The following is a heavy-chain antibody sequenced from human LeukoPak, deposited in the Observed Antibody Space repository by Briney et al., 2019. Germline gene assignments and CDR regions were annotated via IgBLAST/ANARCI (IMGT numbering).Heavy chain of an antibody. Sequence: PGGSLRLSCAASGFTVSSNYMSWVRRAPGKGLVWVSRINSDGSSTSYADSVKGRFTISRDNAKNTVYLQMNSLRAEDTAVYYCATSRTFDYWGQGTLVTVSS. CDR2: INSDGSST. CDR1: GFTVSSNY. J-gene: IGHJ4*02. D-gene: IGHD2-8*01. CDR3: ATSRTFDY. V-gene: IGHV3-74*01.